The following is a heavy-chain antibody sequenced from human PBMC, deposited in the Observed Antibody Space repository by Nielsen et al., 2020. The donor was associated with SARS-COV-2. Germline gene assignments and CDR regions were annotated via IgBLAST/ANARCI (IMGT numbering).Heavy chain of an antibody. Sequence: GESLKISCAASGFTFSSYWMSWVRQAPGKGLEWVANIKQDGSEKYYVDSVKGRFTISRDNAKNSLYLQMNSLRGEDTAVYYCARGWFYYDTNALRGDAFDIWGQGTLVTVSS. CDR2: IKQDGSEK. V-gene: IGHV3-7*01. D-gene: IGHD3-22*01. CDR1: GFTFSSYW. J-gene: IGHJ3*02. CDR3: ARGWFYYDTNALRGDAFDI.